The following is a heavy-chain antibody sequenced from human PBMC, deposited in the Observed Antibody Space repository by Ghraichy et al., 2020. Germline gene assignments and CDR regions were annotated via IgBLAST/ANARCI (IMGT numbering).Heavy chain of an antibody. CDR2: ISGSGAYT. J-gene: IGHJ4*02. V-gene: IGHV3-23*01. CDR3: AKSAIIPCSGGGCNPPRFFDS. D-gene: IGHD2-15*01. Sequence: GGSLRLSCAASGFTFSSHAMSWVRQSPGKGLEWVSGISGSGAYTFYPDSVKGRFTISRDNSRSTLHLQMNSLRAEDTAVYFCAKSAIIPCSGGGCNPPRFFDSWGQGIPVTVSS. CDR1: GFTFSSHA.